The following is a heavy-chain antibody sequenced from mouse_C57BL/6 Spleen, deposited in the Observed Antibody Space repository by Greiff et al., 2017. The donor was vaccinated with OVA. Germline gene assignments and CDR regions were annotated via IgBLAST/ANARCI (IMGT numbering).Heavy chain of an antibody. CDR3: AREGSSGYVGY. V-gene: IGHV5-4*01. Sequence: EVMLVESGGGLVKPGGSLKLSCAASGFTFSSYAMSWVRQTPEKRLEWVATISDGGSYTYYPDNVKGRFTISRDNAKNNLYLQMSHLKSEDTAMYYCAREGSSGYVGYWGQGTTLTVSS. J-gene: IGHJ2*01. CDR1: GFTFSSYA. D-gene: IGHD3-2*02. CDR2: ISDGGSYT.